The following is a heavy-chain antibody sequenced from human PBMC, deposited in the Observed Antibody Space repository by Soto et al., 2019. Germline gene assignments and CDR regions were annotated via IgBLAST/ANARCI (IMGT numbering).Heavy chain of an antibody. Sequence: VQLQESGPGLVKPSETLSLTCTVSGGSISSYYWSWIRQPPGKGLEWIGYIYYSGSTKYNPSLTGRVTISVDTSKHQSSLKLSAVNAADTAVYYCAREGCSSTSCYPAYYFYGMDVWGQGTTVTVSS. D-gene: IGHD2-2*01. J-gene: IGHJ6*02. CDR3: AREGCSSTSCYPAYYFYGMDV. V-gene: IGHV4-59*01. CDR2: IYYSGST. CDR1: GGSISSYY.